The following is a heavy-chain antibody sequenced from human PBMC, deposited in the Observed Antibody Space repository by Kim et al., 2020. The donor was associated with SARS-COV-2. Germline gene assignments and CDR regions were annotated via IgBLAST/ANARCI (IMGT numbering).Heavy chain of an antibody. CDR2: ISGSGGTI. CDR1: GFTFSDYH. V-gene: IGHV3-11*01. J-gene: IGHJ6*02. Sequence: GGSLRLSCAVSGFTFSDYHMTWIRQAQGKGLEWLSYISGSGGTIYYADSVQGRLTISRDNAKSSLYLQLKSLRADATAAYFCAGYYYSYGMDVGGYVTTV. D-gene: IGHD3-16*01. CDR3: AGYYYSYGMDV.